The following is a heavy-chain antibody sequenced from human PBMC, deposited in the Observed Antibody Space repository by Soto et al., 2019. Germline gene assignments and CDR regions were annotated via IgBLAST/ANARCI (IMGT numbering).Heavy chain of an antibody. V-gene: IGHV4-30-2*01. J-gene: IGHJ3*02. D-gene: IGHD3-16*02. CDR1: GGSISSGGYS. Sequence: QLQLQESGSGLVKPSQTLSLTCAVSGGSISSGGYSWSWIRQPPGKGLEWIGYIYHSGSTYYNPSLKSRVTMSVDRSKNQFSLKLSSVTAADTAVYYCARGGNYDYVWGSYRPVGPNAFDIWGQGTMVTVSS. CDR2: IYHSGST. CDR3: ARGGNYDYVWGSYRPVGPNAFDI.